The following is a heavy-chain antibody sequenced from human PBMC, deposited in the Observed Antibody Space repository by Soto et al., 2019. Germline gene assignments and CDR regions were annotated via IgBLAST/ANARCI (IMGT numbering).Heavy chain of an antibody. J-gene: IGHJ2*01. CDR3: ARGGCSGGSCSSNNGYFDL. V-gene: IGHV4-31*03. D-gene: IGHD2-15*01. CDR1: GGSISSGGYY. CDR2: IYYSGST. Sequence: SETLSLTCTVSGGSISSGGYYWSWIRQHPGKGLEWIGYIYYSGSTYYNPSLKSRVTISVDTSKNQFSLKLSSVTAAVTAVYYCARGGCSGGSCSSNNGYFDLWGRGTLITVS.